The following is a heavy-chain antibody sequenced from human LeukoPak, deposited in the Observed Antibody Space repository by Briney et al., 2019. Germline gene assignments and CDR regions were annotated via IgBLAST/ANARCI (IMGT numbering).Heavy chain of an antibody. D-gene: IGHD1-26*01. Sequence: ASVKVSCKASGYTFTSYDINWVRQATGQGLEWMGWMNPNSGNTGYAQKFQGRVTMTRNTSISTAYMELSSLRSEDTAVYYCGRAGRRIGTDHLGYWGQGTLVTVSS. V-gene: IGHV1-8*01. CDR3: GRAGRRIGTDHLGY. CDR2: MNPNSGNT. CDR1: GYTFTSYD. J-gene: IGHJ4*02.